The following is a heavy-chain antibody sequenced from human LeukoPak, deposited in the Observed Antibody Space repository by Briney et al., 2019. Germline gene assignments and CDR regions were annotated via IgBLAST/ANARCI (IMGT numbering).Heavy chain of an antibody. CDR3: ARGRGYYDSSDFYRPFDY. V-gene: IGHV1-8*01. CDR1: GYTFTSYD. Sequence: GASVKVSCKASGYTFTSYDINWVRQATGQGLEWMGWMNPNSGNTGYAQKFQGRVTMTRNTSISTAYMELRSLISEDTAVYYCARGRGYYDSSDFYRPFDYWGQRTLGTVSS. CDR2: MNPNSGNT. J-gene: IGHJ4*02. D-gene: IGHD3-22*01.